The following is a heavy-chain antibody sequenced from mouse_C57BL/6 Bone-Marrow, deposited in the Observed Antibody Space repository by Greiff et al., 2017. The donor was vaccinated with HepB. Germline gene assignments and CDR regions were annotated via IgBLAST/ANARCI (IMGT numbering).Heavy chain of an antibody. CDR3: ARDDGYYTD. CDR2: IYPGSGST. D-gene: IGHD2-3*01. Sequence: QVQLQQPGAELVKPGASVKMSCKASGYTFTSYWITWVKQRPGQGLEWIGDIYPGSGSTNYNEKFKSKATLTVDKPSSTAYMQLSSLTSEDSAVYYCARDDGYYTDWGQGTTLTVSS. V-gene: IGHV1-55*01. CDR1: GYTFTSYW. J-gene: IGHJ2*01.